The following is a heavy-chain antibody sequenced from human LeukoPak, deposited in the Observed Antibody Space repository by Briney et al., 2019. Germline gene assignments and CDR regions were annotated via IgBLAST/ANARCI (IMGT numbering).Heavy chain of an antibody. CDR3: ARAYSERYGLGYYYMDV. CDR1: GFTFSSYE. V-gene: IGHV3-48*03. D-gene: IGHD1-26*01. Sequence: GGSLRLSCAASGFTFSSYEMNWVRQAPGKGLEWVSYISSSGSTIDYADSVKGRFTISRDNAKKSVYLQMNSLRVEGTAVYYCARAYSERYGLGYYYMDVWGKGTTVTISS. CDR2: ISSSGSTI. J-gene: IGHJ6*03.